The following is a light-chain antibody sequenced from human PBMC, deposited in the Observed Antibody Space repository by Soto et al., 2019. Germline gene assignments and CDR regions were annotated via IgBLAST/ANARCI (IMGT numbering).Light chain of an antibody. V-gene: IGKV1-39*01. J-gene: IGKJ3*01. CDR1: QSINTD. CDR2: AAS. Sequence: DIQMTQSPSALSASVGDRVTITCRASQSINTDLNMYPQKPGKATQLLIYAASRLPSGVFTLQSGVPSRFIGSGCGTDFTLTISSLQPEACANYDGQQSLTTPPTFGRGTKVEIK. CDR3: QQSLTTPPT.